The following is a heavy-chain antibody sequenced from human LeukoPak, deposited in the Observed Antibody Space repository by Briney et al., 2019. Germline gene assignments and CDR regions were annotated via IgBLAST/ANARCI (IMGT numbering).Heavy chain of an antibody. V-gene: IGHV4-59*01. D-gene: IGHD3-10*01. CDR3: ARGDYAVRGASDAFDI. CDR2: IYYSGGT. J-gene: IGHJ3*02. Sequence: PSETLSLTCTVSGGSISSYYWSWIRQPPGKGLEWIGYIYYSGGTNYNPSLKSRVTISVDTSKNQFSLKLSSVTAADTAVYYCARGDYAVRGASDAFDIWGQGTMVTVSS. CDR1: GGSISSYY.